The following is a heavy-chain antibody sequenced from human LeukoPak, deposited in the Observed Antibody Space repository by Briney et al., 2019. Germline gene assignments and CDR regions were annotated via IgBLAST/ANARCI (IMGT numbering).Heavy chain of an antibody. Sequence: SVKVSCKASGGTFSSYAISWVRQAPGQGLEWMGGIIPIFGTANYAQKFQGRVTITTDESTSTAYMELSSLRSEDTAVYYCASGGPPYCSSISCSLPAAFDIWGQGTMGTLSS. V-gene: IGHV1-69*05. CDR3: ASGGPPYCSSISCSLPAAFDI. J-gene: IGHJ3*02. D-gene: IGHD2-2*01. CDR2: IIPIFGTA. CDR1: GGTFSSYA.